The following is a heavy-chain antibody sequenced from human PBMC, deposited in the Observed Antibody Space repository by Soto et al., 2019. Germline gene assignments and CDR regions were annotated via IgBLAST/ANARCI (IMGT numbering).Heavy chain of an antibody. CDR3: ARDPNHTSADYQHYYYAMDA. V-gene: IGHV1-3*01. D-gene: IGHD3-22*01. CDR1: GYTFTRYG. CDR2: INARNGNT. J-gene: IGHJ6*02. Sequence: ASVKVSCKDSGYTFTRYGILWVRQAPGHRLEWTGWINARNGNTKYSVKLEGRVTITRDTSASTAYLELTSLRSEDTAVFYCARDPNHTSADYQHYYYAMDARGRVTTVTVSS.